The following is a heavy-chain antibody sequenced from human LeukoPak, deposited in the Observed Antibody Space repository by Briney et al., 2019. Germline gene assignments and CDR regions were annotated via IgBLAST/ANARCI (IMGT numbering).Heavy chain of an antibody. D-gene: IGHD3-10*01. J-gene: IGHJ4*02. CDR2: IYYTGTT. CDR1: GGSISSTHYY. V-gene: IGHV4-39*07. Sequence: SETLSLTCTVSGGSISSTHYYWGWIRQPPGKGLEWIGTIYYTGTTYYNPSLKSRVTISVDTSKNQFSLKLNSVTAADTAVYYCARGRGFAGSDPLFYWGQGTLVTVSS. CDR3: ARGRGFAGSDPLFY.